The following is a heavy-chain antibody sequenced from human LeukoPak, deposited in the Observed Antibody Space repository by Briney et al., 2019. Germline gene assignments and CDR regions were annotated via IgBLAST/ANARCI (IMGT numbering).Heavy chain of an antibody. D-gene: IGHD5-18*01. Sequence: PSETLSLTCAVYGGSFSGYYWSWIRQPPGKGLEWIGEINHSGSTYYNPSLKSRVTISVDTSKNQFSLKLSSVTAADTAVYYCARANGGQVDTAMVTRGWFDPWGQGTLVTVSS. J-gene: IGHJ5*02. CDR3: ARANGGQVDTAMVTRGWFDP. CDR1: GGSFSGYY. CDR2: INHSGST. V-gene: IGHV4-34*01.